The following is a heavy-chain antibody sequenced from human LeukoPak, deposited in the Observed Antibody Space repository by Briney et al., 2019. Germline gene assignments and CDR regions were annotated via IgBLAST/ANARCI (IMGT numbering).Heavy chain of an antibody. CDR3: ARLSGSGWSIYYFDY. CDR2: IYPGDSDT. V-gene: IGHV5-51*01. D-gene: IGHD6-19*01. Sequence: GESLKISCKGSGYSFMNYWIGWVRQMPGKGLEWMGFIYPGDSDTRYSPSFQGQVTISADKSISTAYLQWSSLRASDTAMYYCARLSGSGWSIYYFDYWGQGTLVTVSS. J-gene: IGHJ4*02. CDR1: GYSFMNYW.